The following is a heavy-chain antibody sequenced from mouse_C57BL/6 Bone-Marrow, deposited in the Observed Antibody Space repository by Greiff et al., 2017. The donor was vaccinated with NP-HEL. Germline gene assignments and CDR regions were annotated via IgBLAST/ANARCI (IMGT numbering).Heavy chain of an antibody. CDR3: RFIYYYGSSYFDY. V-gene: IGHV1-26*01. Sequence: EVQLQQSGPELVKPGASVKISCKASGYTFTDYYMNWVKQSHGKSLEWIGDINPNNGGTSYNQKFKGKATLTVDKSSSTAYMELRSLTSEDSAVYYCRFIYYYGSSYFDYWGQGTTLTVSS. J-gene: IGHJ2*01. CDR2: INPNNGGT. CDR1: GYTFTDYY. D-gene: IGHD1-1*01.